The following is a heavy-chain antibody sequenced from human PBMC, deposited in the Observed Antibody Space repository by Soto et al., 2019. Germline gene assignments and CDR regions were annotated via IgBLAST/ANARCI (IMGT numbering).Heavy chain of an antibody. D-gene: IGHD2-8*01. Sequence: SETLSLTCSVSGGSITGYCWNWVRQPPEKGLEWIGYLCSSGQTGYNPSLKSRATISLDTSKNQFSLHLSSATATDTATYFCAKWTNTWRTFECWGQGTLVTVS. J-gene: IGHJ4*02. CDR3: AKWTNTWRTFEC. CDR1: GGSITGYC. CDR2: LCSSGQT. V-gene: IGHV4-4*08.